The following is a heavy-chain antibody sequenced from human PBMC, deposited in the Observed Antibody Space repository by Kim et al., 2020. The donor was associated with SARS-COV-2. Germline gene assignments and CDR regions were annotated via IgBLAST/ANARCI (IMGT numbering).Heavy chain of an antibody. D-gene: IGHD3-22*01. J-gene: IGHJ4*02. V-gene: IGHV3-33*06. CDR1: GFTFSSYA. CDR2: IWYDGSNK. CDR3: AKDLLIGSGYYYGVY. Sequence: GGSLRLSCAASGFTFSSYAMHWVRQAPGKGLEWVAVIWYDGSNKYYADSVKGRFTISRDNSKNTLYLQMNSLRAEDTAVYYCAKDLLIGSGYYYGVYWGQGTLVTVSS.